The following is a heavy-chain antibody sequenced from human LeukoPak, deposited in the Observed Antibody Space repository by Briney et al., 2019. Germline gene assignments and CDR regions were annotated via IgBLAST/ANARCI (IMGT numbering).Heavy chain of an antibody. CDR3: ASQEYYYDSSGYANWFDP. V-gene: IGHV4-39*01. D-gene: IGHD3-22*01. Sequence: SETLSLTCTVSGGSISSSSYYWGWIRQPPGKGLEWTGSIYYSGSTYYNPSLKSRVTISVDASKNQFSLKLSSVTAADTAVYYCASQEYYYDSSGYANWFDPWGQGTLVTVSS. CDR2: IYYSGST. J-gene: IGHJ5*02. CDR1: GGSISSSSYY.